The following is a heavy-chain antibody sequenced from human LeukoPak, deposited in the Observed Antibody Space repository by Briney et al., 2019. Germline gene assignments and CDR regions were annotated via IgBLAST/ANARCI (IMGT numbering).Heavy chain of an antibody. J-gene: IGHJ6*02. CDR2: IYSGGST. D-gene: IGHD3-10*01. CDR1: GFTVSSNY. V-gene: IGHV3-66*01. CDR3: ARDLSYPYYGMDV. Sequence: GGSLRLSCAASGFTVSSNYMSWVRQAPGKGLEWVSVIYSGGSTYYADSVKGRFTISRDNSKNTLYLQMNSLRAEDTAVYYCARDLSYPYYGMDVWGQGTTVTVSS.